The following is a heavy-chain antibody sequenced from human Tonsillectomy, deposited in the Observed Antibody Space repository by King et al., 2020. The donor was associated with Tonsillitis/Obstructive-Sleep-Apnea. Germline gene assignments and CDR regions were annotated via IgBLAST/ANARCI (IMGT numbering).Heavy chain of an antibody. V-gene: IGHV3-53*01. Sequence: VQLVESGGGLIQPGGSLRLSCAASGFTVSSNYMSWVRQAPGKGLEWVSVIYSGGSTYYADSVKGRFTISRDNSKNTLYLKMNSLRSEDTAVYYCARDGRAVAGLHDAFDIWGQGTMVTVSS. CDR3: ARDGRAVAGLHDAFDI. CDR1: GFTVSSNY. CDR2: IYSGGST. J-gene: IGHJ3*02. D-gene: IGHD6-19*01.